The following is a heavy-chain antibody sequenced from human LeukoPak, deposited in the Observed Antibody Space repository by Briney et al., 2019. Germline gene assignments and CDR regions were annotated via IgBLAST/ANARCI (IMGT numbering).Heavy chain of an antibody. CDR2: IIPIFGTA. D-gene: IGHD3-9*01. Sequence: GASVKVSCKASGGTFSSYAISWVRQAPGQGLEWVGGIIPIFGTANYAQKFQGRVTITADKSTSTAYMELSSLRSEDTAVYYCARDQGYYDILTGYYQRYYFDYWGQGTLVTVSS. J-gene: IGHJ4*02. V-gene: IGHV1-69*06. CDR1: GGTFSSYA. CDR3: ARDQGYYDILTGYYQRYYFDY.